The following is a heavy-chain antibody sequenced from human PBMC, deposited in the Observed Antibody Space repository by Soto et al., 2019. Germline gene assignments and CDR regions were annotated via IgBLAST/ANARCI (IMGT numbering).Heavy chain of an antibody. CDR1: GYTFTSYA. CDR2: INAGNGNT. J-gene: IGHJ4*02. CDR3: ARDGPITYTVEQQLLLFFDY. V-gene: IGHV1-3*01. Sequence: ASVKVSCKASGYTFTSYAMHWVRQAPGQRLEWMGWINAGNGNTKYSQKFQGRVTITRDTSASTAYMELSSLRSEDTAVYYCARDGPITYTVEQQLLLFFDYWGQGSLVIVSS. D-gene: IGHD6-13*01.